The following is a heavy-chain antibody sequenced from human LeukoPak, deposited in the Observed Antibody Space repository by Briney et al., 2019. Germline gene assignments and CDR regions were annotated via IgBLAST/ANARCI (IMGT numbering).Heavy chain of an antibody. D-gene: IGHD5-24*01. CDR1: GGSISSYY. CDR2: IYTSGST. Sequence: SETLSLTCTVSGGSISSYYWSWIRQPAGKGLEWIGRIYTSGSTNYNPSLKSRVTISVDTSKNQFSLKLSSVTAADTAVYYCARVGRWLQPVDYWGQGTLVTVSS. V-gene: IGHV4-4*07. CDR3: ARVGRWLQPVDY. J-gene: IGHJ4*02.